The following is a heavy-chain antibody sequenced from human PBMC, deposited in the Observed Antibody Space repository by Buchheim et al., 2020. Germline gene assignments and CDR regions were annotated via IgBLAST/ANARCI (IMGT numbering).Heavy chain of an antibody. CDR1: GYSFTSYW. CDR3: ARGGLRFSEWLSKDYYYYGMDV. CDR2: IYPGDSDT. J-gene: IGHJ6*02. D-gene: IGHD3-3*01. Sequence: EVQLVQSGAEVKKPGESLKISCKGSGYSFTSYWIGWVRQMPGKGLEWMGIIYPGDSDTRYSPSFQGQVTISADKSISTAYPQWSSLKASDTAMYYCARGGLRFSEWLSKDYYYYGMDVWGQGTT. V-gene: IGHV5-51*01.